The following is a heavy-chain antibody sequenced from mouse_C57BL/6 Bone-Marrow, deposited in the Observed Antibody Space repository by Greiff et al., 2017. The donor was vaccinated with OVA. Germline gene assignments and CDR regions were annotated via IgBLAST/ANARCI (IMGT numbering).Heavy chain of an antibody. D-gene: IGHD1-1*01. CDR3: SRGAHVGSSSAWFAY. J-gene: IGHJ3*01. V-gene: IGHV7-3*01. Sequence: EVPVVESGGGLVQPGGSLSLSCEASGFTFTDYYMSWVRQPPGKALEWLGFIRNKANGYTTVYSASVTGRFTIFRDNSQSILYLKMNALRAEDSATYDCSRGAHVGSSSAWFAYWGQGTLVTVSA. CDR2: IRNKANGYTT. CDR1: GFTFTDYY.